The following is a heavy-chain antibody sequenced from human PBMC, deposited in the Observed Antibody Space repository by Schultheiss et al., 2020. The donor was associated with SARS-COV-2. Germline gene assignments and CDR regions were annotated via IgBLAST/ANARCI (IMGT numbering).Heavy chain of an antibody. CDR1: GGSISSGSYY. D-gene: IGHD3-3*01. CDR3: ARTSRDTIFGVVTQFDP. Sequence: SQTLSLTCTVSGGSISSGSYYWSWIRQPPGKGLEWIGYIYYSGSTYYNPSLKSRVTISVDTSKNQFSLKLSSVTAADTAVYYCARTSRDTIFGVVTQFDPWGQGTLVTVSS. J-gene: IGHJ5*02. V-gene: IGHV4-30-4*07. CDR2: IYYSGST.